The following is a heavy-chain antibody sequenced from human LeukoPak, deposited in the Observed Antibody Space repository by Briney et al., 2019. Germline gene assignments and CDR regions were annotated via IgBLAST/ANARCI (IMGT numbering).Heavy chain of an antibody. CDR3: AKEGAAGGKMQYCFDY. J-gene: IGHJ4*02. Sequence: GGSLRLSCAASGFTFSSYGTHWVRQAPGKGLEWVAVISDDGTTKYYADSVKGRFTISRDNSKNTLYLEMNSLRAEDTAVYYCAKEGAAGGKMQYCFDYWGQGTLVTVSS. CDR1: GFTFSSYG. D-gene: IGHD6-13*01. V-gene: IGHV3-30*18. CDR2: ISDDGTTK.